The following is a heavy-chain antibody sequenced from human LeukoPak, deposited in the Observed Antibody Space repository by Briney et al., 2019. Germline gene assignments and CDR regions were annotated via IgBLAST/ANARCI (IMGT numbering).Heavy chain of an antibody. J-gene: IGHJ4*02. CDR3: ATEGPRRGYTQY. D-gene: IGHD3-22*01. CDR2: FDPEDGET. V-gene: IGHV1-24*01. Sequence: ASVKVSCKVSGYTLTELSMHWVRQAPGKGLEWMGGFDPEDGETIYAQKFQGRVTMTEDTSTDTAYMELSSLRSEDTAVYYCATEGPRRGYTQYWGQGTLVTVSS. CDR1: GYTLTELS.